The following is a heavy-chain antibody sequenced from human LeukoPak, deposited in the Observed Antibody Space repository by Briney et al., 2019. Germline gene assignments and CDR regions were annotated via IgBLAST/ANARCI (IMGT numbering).Heavy chain of an antibody. Sequence: PGGSLRLSCAASGFTFSSYWMHWVRQAPGKGLVWVSRINSDGSSTSYADSVKGRFTISRDNAKNTLYLQMNSLRAEDTAVYYCARDPPYDFWSGYYDSFDYWGQGTLVTASS. CDR3: ARDPPYDFWSGYYDSFDY. V-gene: IGHV3-74*01. D-gene: IGHD3-3*01. CDR1: GFTFSSYW. J-gene: IGHJ4*02. CDR2: INSDGSST.